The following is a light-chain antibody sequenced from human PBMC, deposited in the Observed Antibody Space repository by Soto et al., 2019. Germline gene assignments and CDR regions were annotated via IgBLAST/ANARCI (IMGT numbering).Light chain of an antibody. Sequence: QSVLTQPPSASGTPGQRVTISCSGSSSNVGSNTVSWYQQLPGTAPKVLIYRDDQTPPGVPDRFSGSRSGSSASLAISGLQSGDEADYYCASWEDSLNGWVIGGGPKVTVL. J-gene: IGLJ3*02. V-gene: IGLV1-44*01. CDR1: SSNVGSNT. CDR3: ASWEDSLNGWV. CDR2: RDD.